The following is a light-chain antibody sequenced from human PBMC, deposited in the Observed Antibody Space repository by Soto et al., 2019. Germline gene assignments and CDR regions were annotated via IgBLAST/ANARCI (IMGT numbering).Light chain of an antibody. CDR1: QDIDKW. J-gene: IGKJ2*01. CDR2: AAS. V-gene: IGKV1-12*01. CDR3: QQASSFPHT. Sequence: DIQMTQSPSSLSAPVGDRVSISCLASQDIDKWLAWFQQKPGKAPKLLISAASTLQNGVSSRFSGSGSGTDFTLTIQSLQPDDIGTYYCQQASSFPHTFGQGTKLEIK.